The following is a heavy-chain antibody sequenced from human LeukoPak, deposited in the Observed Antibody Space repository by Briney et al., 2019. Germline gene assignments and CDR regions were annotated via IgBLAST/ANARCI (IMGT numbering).Heavy chain of an antibody. CDR3: ANGWDYCSGGSCVSFDY. Sequence: PGKSLRLSCAASGFTFSSYGMHWVRQAPGKGLEWVAVISYDGSNKYYADSVKGRFIISRDNSKNTLFLQMSSLRPEDTAIYYCANGWDYCSGGSCVSFDYWGQGTLVTVSS. D-gene: IGHD2-15*01. V-gene: IGHV3-30*18. CDR2: ISYDGSNK. CDR1: GFTFSSYG. J-gene: IGHJ4*02.